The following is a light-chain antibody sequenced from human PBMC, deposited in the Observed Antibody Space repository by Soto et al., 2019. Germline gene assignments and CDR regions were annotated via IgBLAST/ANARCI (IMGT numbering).Light chain of an antibody. CDR1: SSDVGSYNL. CDR3: CSYAVSSTWV. V-gene: IGLV2-23*02. CDR2: EVS. J-gene: IGLJ3*02. Sequence: QSALTQPASVSGSPGQSITISCTGTSSDVGSYNLVSWYQQHPGKAPKLMIYEVSKRPSGVSNRFSGSKSGNTASLTISGLQAEDEADYYCCSYAVSSTWVFGGGTQLTV.